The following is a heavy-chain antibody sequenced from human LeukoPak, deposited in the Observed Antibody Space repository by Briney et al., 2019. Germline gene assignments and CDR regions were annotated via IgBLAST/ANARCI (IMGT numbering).Heavy chain of an antibody. Sequence: PGGSLRLSCAASGFTFREYYMSCIRQAPGKGLEWVSYIRSSSSYTNYADSVKGRFTISRDNAKNSLYLQMNSLRAEDTAVYYCARGYYDNSGYYFPFDFWGQGTLVTVSS. V-gene: IGHV3-11*06. CDR1: GFTFREYY. D-gene: IGHD3-22*01. CDR2: IRSSSSYT. CDR3: ARGYYDNSGYYFPFDF. J-gene: IGHJ4*02.